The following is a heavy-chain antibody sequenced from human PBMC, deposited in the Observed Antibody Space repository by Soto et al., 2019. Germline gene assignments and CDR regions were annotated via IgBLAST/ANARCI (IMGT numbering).Heavy chain of an antibody. CDR2: ISWNSGSI. Sequence: EVQLVESGGGLVQPGRSLRLSCAASRFTFDHYAMHWVRQAPGKGLEWVSGISWNSGSIGYADSVKGRFTISRDNAKNSLYLQMNSLRAEDTALYYCATSDIDYGDYSGGIWGQGTMVTVSS. CDR1: RFTFDHYA. J-gene: IGHJ3*02. CDR3: ATSDIDYGDYSGGI. V-gene: IGHV3-9*01. D-gene: IGHD4-17*01.